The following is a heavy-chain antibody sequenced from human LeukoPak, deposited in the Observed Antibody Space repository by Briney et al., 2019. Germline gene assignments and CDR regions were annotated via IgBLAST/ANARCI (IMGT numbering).Heavy chain of an antibody. CDR1: GYPFNGYY. D-gene: IGHD3-22*01. J-gene: IGHJ5*02. V-gene: IGHV1-2*02. Sequence: GSVKVSCKASGYPFNGYYLHWVRQAPGQGLEWMGWVNPNNGDTNYAEKFEARVTMTRDTSINTAYMELTSLRSDDTAVYYCARDLADDFDSSAINRFDPWGPGTLVTVSS. CDR2: VNPNNGDT. CDR3: ARDLADDFDSSAINRFDP.